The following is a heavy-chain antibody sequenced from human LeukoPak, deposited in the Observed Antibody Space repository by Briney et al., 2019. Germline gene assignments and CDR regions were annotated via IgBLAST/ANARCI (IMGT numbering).Heavy chain of an antibody. V-gene: IGHV4-59*01. CDR3: ARHGGSYTFDL. J-gene: IGHJ4*02. D-gene: IGHD1-26*01. CDR2: MYDSGST. Sequence: PSETLSLTCSVSGGSFSCYYWSWIRQPPGQGLELIGYMYDSGSTNYNPSLKSRVTISVYTSKNQFSLRLSSVTAAATAVYYCARHGGSYTFDLWGQGVLVTVSS. CDR1: GGSFSCYY.